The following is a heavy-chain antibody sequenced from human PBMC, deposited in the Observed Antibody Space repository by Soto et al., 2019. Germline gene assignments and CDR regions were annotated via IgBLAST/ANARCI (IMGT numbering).Heavy chain of an antibody. Sequence: SETLSLNCTVSGGSISSSSYYCGWILHPPGKGLEWIGSIYYSGSTYYNPSLESRVTISVHTSKNQFSLKLSSVTAADTAVYYCARHPTVDGYCSGGSCYSFLDAFDIWGQGTMVTVSS. CDR2: IYYSGST. CDR1: GGSISSSSYY. CDR3: ARHPTVDGYCSGGSCYSFLDAFDI. V-gene: IGHV4-39*01. D-gene: IGHD2-15*01. J-gene: IGHJ3*02.